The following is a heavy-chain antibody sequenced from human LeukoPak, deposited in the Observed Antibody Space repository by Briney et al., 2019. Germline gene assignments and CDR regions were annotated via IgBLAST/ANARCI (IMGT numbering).Heavy chain of an antibody. J-gene: IGHJ4*02. CDR2: INSDGSWT. V-gene: IGHV3-74*01. D-gene: IGHD2/OR15-2a*01. Sequence: GGSLRLSCAASGTYWMHWVRQAPGKGLVWVSHINSDGSWTGYADSVKGRFTISKDNAKNTVPLQMNNLRAEDTAVYYCVTFYETYWGRGTLVTVSS. CDR3: VTFYETY. CDR1: GTYW.